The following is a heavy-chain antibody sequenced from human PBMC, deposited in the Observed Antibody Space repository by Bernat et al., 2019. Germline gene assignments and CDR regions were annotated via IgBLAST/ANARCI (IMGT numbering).Heavy chain of an antibody. CDR3: AQNYYNSGKY. CDR1: GGSISSSTYY. V-gene: IGHV4-39*01. D-gene: IGHD3-10*01. CDR2: IYNSGST. Sequence: QLQLQESGPGLVKPSETLSLTCTVSGGSISSSTYYWGWIRQPPGKGLEWIGSIYNSGSTYYNPSLKSRVTMSVDTSKNQFALKLSSVTAADTAVYYCAQNYYNSGKYWGQGTLVTVSS. J-gene: IGHJ4*02.